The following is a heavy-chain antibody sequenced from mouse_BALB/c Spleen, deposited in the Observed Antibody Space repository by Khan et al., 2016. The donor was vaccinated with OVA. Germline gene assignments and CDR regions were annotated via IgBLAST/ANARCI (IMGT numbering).Heavy chain of an antibody. V-gene: IGHV2-5-1*01. J-gene: IGHJ3*01. CDR2: IWRGGST. CDR1: GFSLTDYG. Sequence: QVQLQQSGPSLVQPSQSLSITCTVSGFSLTDYGVHWLRQSPGKVLEWLGVIWRGGSTAYNAASLSRLNFTKDNSKSHVFFEMNSLQLDDTAIYSDDKDTSPRLRGFAYWGQGTLITVS. CDR3: DKDTSPRLRGFAY.